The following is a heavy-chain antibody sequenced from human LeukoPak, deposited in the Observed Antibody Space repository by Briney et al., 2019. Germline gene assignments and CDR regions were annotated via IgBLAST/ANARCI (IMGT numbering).Heavy chain of an antibody. Sequence: GGSLRLSCAASGYTFSSHGMHWVRQAPDKGLEWVAIIWYDGSYKYYADSVQGRFTISRDNSKNTLYLQMNSLRAEDTAVYYCARTVTDDHNRLGALDIWGQGTMVTVSS. CDR1: GYTFSSHG. V-gene: IGHV3-33*01. CDR3: ARTVTDDHNRLGALDI. D-gene: IGHD2-21*01. CDR2: IWYDGSYK. J-gene: IGHJ3*02.